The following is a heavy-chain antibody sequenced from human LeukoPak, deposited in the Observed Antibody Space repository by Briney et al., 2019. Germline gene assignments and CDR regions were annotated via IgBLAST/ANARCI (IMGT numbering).Heavy chain of an antibody. Sequence: GGSLRLSCAASGFTFSSSAMSWVRQAPGKGLEWVSSISGSGSGGNTYYAGSVKGRFTISRDNSKNTLYLQMNSLIADDTAVYYCARDSSDVSYWGQGTLVTVSS. J-gene: IGHJ4*02. V-gene: IGHV3-23*01. CDR1: GFTFSSSA. D-gene: IGHD2-2*01. CDR2: ISGSGSGGNT. CDR3: ARDSSDVSY.